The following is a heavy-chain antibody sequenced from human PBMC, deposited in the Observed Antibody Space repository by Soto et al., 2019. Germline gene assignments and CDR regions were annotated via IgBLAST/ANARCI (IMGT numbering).Heavy chain of an antibody. CDR3: ARDLSNHPGGNCMDV. Sequence: GGSLRLSCAASGFTFSSYGMHWVRQAPGKGLEWVAVIWYDGSNKYYADSVKGRFTISRDNSKNTLYLQMNSLRAEDTAVYYCARDLSNHPGGNCMDVWGQGTTVTVSS. CDR2: IWYDGSNK. CDR1: GFTFSSYG. V-gene: IGHV3-33*01. D-gene: IGHD3-16*01. J-gene: IGHJ6*02.